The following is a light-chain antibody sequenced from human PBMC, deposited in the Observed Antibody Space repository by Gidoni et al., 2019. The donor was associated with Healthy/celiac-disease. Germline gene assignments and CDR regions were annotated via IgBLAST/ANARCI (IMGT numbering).Light chain of an antibody. Sequence: DIVLTQSRDSLAVSLGERATINCKSSQSVLYSSNNKNYLAWYQQKPGPPPKLLIYWASTRESGVPYRVSGSGSGTDFTLTISRLQAEDVAVYYCQQYYSTPFTFGPGTKVDIK. CDR2: WAS. CDR3: QQYYSTPFT. J-gene: IGKJ3*01. V-gene: IGKV4-1*01. CDR1: QSVLYSSNNKNY.